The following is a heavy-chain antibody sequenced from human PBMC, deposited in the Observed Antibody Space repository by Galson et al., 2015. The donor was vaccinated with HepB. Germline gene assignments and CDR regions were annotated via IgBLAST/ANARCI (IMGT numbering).Heavy chain of an antibody. CDR2: ISAYNGNT. V-gene: IGHV1-18*01. J-gene: IGHJ3*02. Sequence: SLKVSCKASGYTFTSYGISWVRQAPGQGLEWMGWISAYNGNTNYAQKLQGRVTMTTDTSTSTAYMELRSLRSDDTAVYYCASNLTPYSSGWRDAFDIWGQGTMVTVS. CDR3: ASNLTPYSSGWRDAFDI. CDR1: GYTFTSYG. D-gene: IGHD6-19*01.